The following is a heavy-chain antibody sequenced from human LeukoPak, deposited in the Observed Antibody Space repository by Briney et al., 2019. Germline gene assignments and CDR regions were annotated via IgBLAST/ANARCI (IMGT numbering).Heavy chain of an antibody. Sequence: PGGSLRLSCAASGFTFSSYAMSWVRQAPGKGLEWVSAISGSGGSTYYADSVKGRFTISRDNSKNTLYLQMNSLRAEDTAVYYCARGAMITFGGVIVIDAFDIWGQGTMVTVSS. D-gene: IGHD3-16*02. CDR1: GFTFSSYA. CDR2: ISGSGGST. J-gene: IGHJ3*02. CDR3: ARGAMITFGGVIVIDAFDI. V-gene: IGHV3-23*01.